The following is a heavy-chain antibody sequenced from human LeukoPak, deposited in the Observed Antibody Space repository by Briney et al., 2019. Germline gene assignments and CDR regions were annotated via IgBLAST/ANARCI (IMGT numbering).Heavy chain of an antibody. D-gene: IGHD3-3*01. V-gene: IGHV1-18*01. Sequence: ASVKVSCKASGYTFTSYGISWVRQAPGQGLEWMGWISAYNGNTNYAQKLQGRVTMTTDTSTSTAYMELRSLRSDDTAVYYRARVSGFLEWLFPSDYYYMDVWGKGTTVTVSS. CDR2: ISAYNGNT. CDR3: ARVSGFLEWLFPSDYYYMDV. J-gene: IGHJ6*03. CDR1: GYTFTSYG.